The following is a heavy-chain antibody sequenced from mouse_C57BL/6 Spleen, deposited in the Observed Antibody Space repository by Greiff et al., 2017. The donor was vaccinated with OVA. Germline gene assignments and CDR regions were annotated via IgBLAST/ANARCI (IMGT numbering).Heavy chain of an antibody. CDR3: ARWGTTVVAPMDY. Sequence: EVQLQQSGAELVKPGASVKLSCTASGFNITDYYMHWVKQRTEQGLEWIGRIDPEDGETKYAPKFQGKATITADPSSNTAYLQLSSLTSEDTAVYYCARWGTTVVAPMDYWGQGTTLTVSS. CDR1: GFNITDYY. D-gene: IGHD1-1*01. J-gene: IGHJ4*01. CDR2: IDPEDGET. V-gene: IGHV14-2*01.